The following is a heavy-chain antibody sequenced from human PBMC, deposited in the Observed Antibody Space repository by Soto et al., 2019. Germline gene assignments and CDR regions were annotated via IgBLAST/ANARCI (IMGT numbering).Heavy chain of an antibody. CDR2: IYHSGST. CDR1: GGSISSVGYY. Sequence: SETLSLTCTVSGGSISSVGYYWGWIRQHPGKGMEWIGYIYHSGSTYYNPSLKSRFTISIDTSENQFSLRLSSVTAADTAVYYCARVLRSGYDRSVAEYYCDRWGQGTLVTVSS. J-gene: IGHJ4*02. CDR3: ARVLRSGYDRSVAEYYCDR. D-gene: IGHD5-12*01. V-gene: IGHV4-31*03.